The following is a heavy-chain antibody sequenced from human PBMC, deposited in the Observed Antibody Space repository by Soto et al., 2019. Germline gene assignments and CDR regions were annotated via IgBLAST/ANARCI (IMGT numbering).Heavy chain of an antibody. CDR1: GGSISSSSYY. D-gene: IGHD2-2*01. J-gene: IGHJ6*03. CDR2: IYYSGST. Sequence: SETLSLTCTVSGGSISSSSYYWGWIRQPPGKGLEWIGSIYYSGSTYYNPSLKSRVTISVDTSKNQFSLKLSSVTAADTAVYYCASLPSTDIVVVPAARSASGGSNDYYMDVWGKGTTVTVSS. V-gene: IGHV4-39*01. CDR3: ASLPSTDIVVVPAARSASGGSNDYYMDV.